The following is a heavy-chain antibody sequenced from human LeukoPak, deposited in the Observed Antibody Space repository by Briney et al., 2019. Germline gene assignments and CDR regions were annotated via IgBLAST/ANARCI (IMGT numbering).Heavy chain of an antibody. J-gene: IGHJ6*02. CDR2: ISAYNGNT. V-gene: IGHV1-18*01. CDR3: ARAPPSYCSSTSCYLGPYYYYGMDV. Sequence: ASVNVSCKASGYTFTSYGISWVRQAPGQGLEWMGWISAYNGNTNYAQKLQGRVTMTTDTSTSTAYMELRSLRSDDTAVYYCARAPPSYCSSTSCYLGPYYYYGMDVWGQGTTVTVSS. CDR1: GYTFTSYG. D-gene: IGHD2-2*01.